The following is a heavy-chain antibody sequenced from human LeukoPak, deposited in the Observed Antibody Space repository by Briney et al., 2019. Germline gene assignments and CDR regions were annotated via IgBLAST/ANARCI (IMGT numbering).Heavy chain of an antibody. CDR2: IYYSGST. D-gene: IGHD3-10*01. V-gene: IGHV4-39*01. Sequence: SETLSLTCTVSGGSISSSSYYWGWIRQPPGQGLEWIGSIYYSGSTYYNPSLKSRVTIPVDTSKNQFSLELSSVTAADTAVYYCARLQSGRVDYWGQGTLVTVSS. J-gene: IGHJ4*02. CDR3: ARLQSGRVDY. CDR1: GGSISSSSYY.